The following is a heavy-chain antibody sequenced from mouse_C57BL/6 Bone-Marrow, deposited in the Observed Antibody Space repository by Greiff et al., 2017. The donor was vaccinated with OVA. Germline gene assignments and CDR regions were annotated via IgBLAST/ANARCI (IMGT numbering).Heavy chain of an antibody. Sequence: QVQLKESGAELVRPGTSVKVSCKASGYAFTNYLIEWVKQRPGQGLEWIGVINPGSGGTNYNEKFKGKATLTADKSSSTAYMQLSSLTSEDSAVYFCARLLRYVFDYWGQGTTLTVSS. J-gene: IGHJ2*01. D-gene: IGHD1-1*01. CDR3: ARLLRYVFDY. V-gene: IGHV1-54*01. CDR1: GYAFTNYL. CDR2: INPGSGGT.